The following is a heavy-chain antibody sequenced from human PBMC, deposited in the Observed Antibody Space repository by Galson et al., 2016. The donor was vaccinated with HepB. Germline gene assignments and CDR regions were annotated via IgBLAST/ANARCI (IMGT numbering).Heavy chain of an antibody. CDR2: SSNSGDT. CDR3: AKNKNVYSSTSWFFDR. D-gene: IGHD6-19*01. Sequence: SSNSGDTGYLESVKGRFTISRDNANNALYLHMNNLRMEDTAFYFCAKNKNVYSSTSWFFDRWGRGTLVTVSS. V-gene: IGHV3-9*01. J-gene: IGHJ2*01.